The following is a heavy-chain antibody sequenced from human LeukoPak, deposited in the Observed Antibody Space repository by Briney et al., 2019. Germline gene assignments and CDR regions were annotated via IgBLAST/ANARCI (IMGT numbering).Heavy chain of an antibody. CDR2: VSGSGGIT. Sequence: PGGSLRLSCAASGFTFNNYAMTWVRQAPGKGLEWVSHVSGSGGITYYADSVKGRFTIFRDNSKNTLYLQMNSLRAEDTCVYYCAKGSDYPDNWGQGTLVTVSS. J-gene: IGHJ4*02. CDR1: GFTFNNYA. CDR3: AKGSDYPDN. V-gene: IGHV3-23*01.